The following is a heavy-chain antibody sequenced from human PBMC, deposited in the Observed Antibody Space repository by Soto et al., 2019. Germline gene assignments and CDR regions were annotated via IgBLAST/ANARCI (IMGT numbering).Heavy chain of an antibody. D-gene: IGHD3-10*01. Sequence: ITLKESGPTLVKPTQTLTLTCTFSGFSRNTSGEGVGWVRQPGGKAMERLALISWDDAERHGPSLRSRLNTTQDTINNQVVLTVTSMDPEDTATYYCVRNWRYYGGDYYYAIAAWGQGTTVTVSS. CDR1: GFSRNTSGEG. J-gene: IGHJ6*02. CDR3: VRNWRYYGGDYYYAIAA. CDR2: ISWDDAE. V-gene: IGHV2-5*05.